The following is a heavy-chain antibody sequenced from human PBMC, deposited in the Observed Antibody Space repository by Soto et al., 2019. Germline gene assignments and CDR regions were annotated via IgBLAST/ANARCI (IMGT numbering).Heavy chain of an antibody. D-gene: IGHD1-1*01. CDR3: ARGRYGDY. CDR2: ISAHNGNT. V-gene: IGHV1-18*01. J-gene: IGHJ4*02. CDR1: GYIFTTYG. Sequence: QVHLVQSGAEVKKPGASVKVSCKGSGYIFTTYGITWVRQAPGQGLEWIGWISAHNGNTNYAQKLQGRVTVTRDTSTSTAYMELRNLRSDDTAVYYCARGRYGDYWGQGALATVSS.